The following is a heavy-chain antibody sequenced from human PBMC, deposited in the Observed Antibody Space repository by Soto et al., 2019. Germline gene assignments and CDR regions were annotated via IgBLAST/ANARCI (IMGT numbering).Heavy chain of an antibody. CDR1: GGSISSGGYY. D-gene: IGHD5-12*01. J-gene: IGHJ2*01. CDR3: AGDGGYDRGGYNFDL. Sequence: QVQLQESGPGLVKPSQTLSLTCTVSGGSISSGGYYWSWIRQHPGKCLEWIGYIYYSGSTYYNPSLKRRVTISVDTSKNQCSLELSSVSAADTAVYYCAGDGGYDRGGYNFDLWGRGTLVTVSS. V-gene: IGHV4-31*03. CDR2: IYYSGST.